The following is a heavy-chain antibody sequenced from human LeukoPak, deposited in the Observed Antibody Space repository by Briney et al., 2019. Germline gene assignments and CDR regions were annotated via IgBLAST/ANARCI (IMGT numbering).Heavy chain of an antibody. CDR3: ARGGGYAWDY. CDR1: GFTFSSYS. J-gene: IGHJ4*02. Sequence: PGGSLRLSCAVSGFTFSSYSMNWVRQAPGKGLEWVANIKQDGSEKYYVDSVKGRFTISRDNARNSLYLQMNSLRADDTAVYYCARGGGYAWDYWGQGTLVTVSS. D-gene: IGHD5-12*01. CDR2: IKQDGSEK. V-gene: IGHV3-7*01.